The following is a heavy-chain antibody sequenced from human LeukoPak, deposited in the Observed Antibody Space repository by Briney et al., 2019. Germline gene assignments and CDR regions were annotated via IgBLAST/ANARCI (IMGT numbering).Heavy chain of an antibody. CDR1: GGSISTYY. J-gene: IGHJ4*02. Sequence: PSETLSLTCTVSGGSISTYYWSWIRQPPGKGLEWIGYVYYSGNTNYNPSLKSRLTISIDTSKNQFSLKLGSVTAADTAVYYCARVGSGCFDFLGQGTLVTVSS. CDR2: VYYSGNT. D-gene: IGHD6-19*01. V-gene: IGHV4-59*01. CDR3: ARVGSGCFDF.